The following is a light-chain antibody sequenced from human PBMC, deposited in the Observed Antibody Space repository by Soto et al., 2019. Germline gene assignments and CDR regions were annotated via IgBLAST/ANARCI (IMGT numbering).Light chain of an antibody. Sequence: QSALTQPASVSGSPGQSITISCTGTSSDVGGYNYVSWYQQHPGKAPKLMIYDVSNRPSGVSNRFSGSKSGNTASLTISGLQAEDEDDYYCSSYTSSSTLFYVFGTGTKLTVL. CDR1: SSDVGGYNY. J-gene: IGLJ1*01. CDR2: DVS. CDR3: SSYTSSSTLFYV. V-gene: IGLV2-14*01.